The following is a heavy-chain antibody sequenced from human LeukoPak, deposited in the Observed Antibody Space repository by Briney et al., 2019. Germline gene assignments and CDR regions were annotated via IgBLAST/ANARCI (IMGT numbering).Heavy chain of an antibody. CDR3: ARRAGAYSHPYDY. Sequence: GGSLRLSCAASGFTFSNYDMNWVRQAPGQGLEWVSLFSSIGSYRYYADSVKGRFTISRDNSKNTLYLQMNSLRAEDTAVYYCARRAGAYSHPYDYWGQGTLVTVSS. D-gene: IGHD4/OR15-4a*01. CDR2: FSSIGSYR. V-gene: IGHV3-21*04. CDR1: GFTFSNYD. J-gene: IGHJ4*02.